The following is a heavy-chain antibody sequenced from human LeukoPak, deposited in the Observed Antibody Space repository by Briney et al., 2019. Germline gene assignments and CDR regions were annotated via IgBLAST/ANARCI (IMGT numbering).Heavy chain of an antibody. V-gene: IGHV3-7*01. CDR1: GFIFSSYW. Sequence: PGGSLRLSCAASGFIFSSYWMSWVRQAPGKGLEWVANIKQDGSEKYYVDSVKGRFTISRDNSKNTLYLQMNSLRAEDTALYYCAKTGSWGSSNYYFDYWGQGTLVTVSS. CDR2: IKQDGSEK. D-gene: IGHD2-15*01. CDR3: AKTGSWGSSNYYFDY. J-gene: IGHJ4*02.